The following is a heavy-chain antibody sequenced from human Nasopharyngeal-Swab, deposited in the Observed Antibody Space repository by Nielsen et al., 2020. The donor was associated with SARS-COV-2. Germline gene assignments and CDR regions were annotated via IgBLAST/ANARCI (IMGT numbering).Heavy chain of an antibody. CDR1: GFTFGDYA. D-gene: IGHD1-26*01. CDR2: IRSKAYGGTT. V-gene: IGHV3-49*04. CDR3: IRSGSYYYYYYYMDV. J-gene: IGHJ6*03. Sequence: GESLKISCTASGFTFGDYAMSWVRQAPGKGLEWAGFIRSKAYGGTTEYAASVKGRFTISRDDSKSIAYLQMNSLKTEDTAVYYCIRSGSYYYYYYYMDVWGKGTTVTVSS.